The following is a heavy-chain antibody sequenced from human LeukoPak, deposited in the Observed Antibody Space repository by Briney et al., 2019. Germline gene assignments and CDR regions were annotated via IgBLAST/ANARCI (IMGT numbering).Heavy chain of an antibody. J-gene: IGHJ4*02. CDR2: IYYSGST. CDR3: ASDSGSYYESGGY. Sequence: GSLRLSCAASGFTFSSYAMSWIRQPPGKGLEWIGSIYYSGSTYYNPSLKSRVTISVDTSKNQFSLKLSSVTAADTAVYYCASDSGSYYESGGYWGQGTLVTVSS. D-gene: IGHD1-26*01. V-gene: IGHV4-39*01. CDR1: GFTFSSYA.